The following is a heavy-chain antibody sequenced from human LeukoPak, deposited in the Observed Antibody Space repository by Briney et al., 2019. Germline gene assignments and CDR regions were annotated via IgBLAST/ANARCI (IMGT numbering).Heavy chain of an antibody. CDR2: ISTSSRT. D-gene: IGHD2-15*01. CDR3: AKNGDRGAYCSGGSCYPYYYYNMDV. V-gene: IGHV3-23*05. J-gene: IGHJ6*03. CDR1: GFTFSSYA. Sequence: GGSLRLSCVASGFTFSSYAMSWVRQAPGKGLEWVSLISTSSRTHYADSMKGRFTISRDNSKNTLYLQMNSLRAEDTAIYYCAKNGDRGAYCSGGSCYPYYYYNMDVWGKGTTVTISS.